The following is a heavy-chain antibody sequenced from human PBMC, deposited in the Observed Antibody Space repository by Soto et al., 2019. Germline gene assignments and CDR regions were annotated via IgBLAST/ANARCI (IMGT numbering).Heavy chain of an antibody. CDR1: GFTFSSYA. V-gene: IGHV3-48*03. J-gene: IGHJ3*02. D-gene: IGHD2-21*01. CDR2: ISSSGSTI. CDR3: ARDSTVVNAFDI. Sequence: GGSLRLSCAASGFTFSSYAVNWVRQAPGKGLEWVSYISSSGSTIYYADSVKGRFTISRDNAKNSLYLQMNSLRAEDTAVYYCARDSTVVNAFDIWGQGTMVTVSS.